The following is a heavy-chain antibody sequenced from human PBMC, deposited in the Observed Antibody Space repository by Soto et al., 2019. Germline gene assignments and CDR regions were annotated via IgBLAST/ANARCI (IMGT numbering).Heavy chain of an antibody. CDR2: ITSSSSTL. J-gene: IGHJ6*02. CDR3: ATPIGNGGDV. D-gene: IGHD3-16*01. Sequence: GGSLRLSCAASGFTFSSYSMSWVRQAPGKGLEWVSYITSSSSTLYYADSVEGRFTISRDNAKNSLYLQMNSLRDEDTAVYYCATPIGNGGDVWGQGTTVTVSS. CDR1: GFTFSSYS. V-gene: IGHV3-48*02.